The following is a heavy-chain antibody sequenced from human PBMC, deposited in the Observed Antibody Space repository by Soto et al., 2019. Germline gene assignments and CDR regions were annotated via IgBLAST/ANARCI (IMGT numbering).Heavy chain of an antibody. D-gene: IGHD3-10*01. CDR2: ISWNSGSI. J-gene: IGHJ4*02. CDR1: GFTFDDYA. V-gene: IGHV3-9*01. CDR3: AKDILGGSGSYYRAADY. Sequence: GGSLRLSCAASGFTFDDYAMHWVRQAPGKGLEWVSGISWNSGSIGYADSVKGRFTISRDNAKNSLYLQMNSLRAEDTALYYCAKDILGGSGSYYRAADYWGQGTLVTVSS.